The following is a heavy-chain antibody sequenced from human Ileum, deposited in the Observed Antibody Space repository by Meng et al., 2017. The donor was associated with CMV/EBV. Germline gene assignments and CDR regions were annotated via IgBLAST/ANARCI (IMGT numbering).Heavy chain of an antibody. V-gene: IGHV3-7*01. J-gene: IGHJ6*02. D-gene: IGHD1-1*01. Sequence: GESLKISCAASGFTLNSYWLSWVRQAPGRGLEWVANIKQDGNEKYYVDSVKGRFTVSRDNAKNSLYLQMNSLRAEDTAVYYCARNWNDDYYGMDLWGQGTTVTVSS. CDR3: ARNWNDDYYGMDL. CDR2: IKQDGNEK. CDR1: GFTLNSYW.